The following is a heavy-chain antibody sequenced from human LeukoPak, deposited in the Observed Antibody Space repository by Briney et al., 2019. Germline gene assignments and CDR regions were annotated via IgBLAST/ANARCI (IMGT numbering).Heavy chain of an antibody. CDR1: GFTFNGHW. V-gene: IGHV3-74*01. J-gene: IGHJ4*02. Sequence: LPGGSLRLSCEASGFTFNGHWMHWVRQAPGKGLVWVSRINSDGSSTSYADSVKGRFTISRDNAKNTLYLQMNSLRAEDTAVYYCARVGSFWSGYYVNWGQGTLVTVSS. CDR2: INSDGSST. D-gene: IGHD3-3*01. CDR3: ARVGSFWSGYYVN.